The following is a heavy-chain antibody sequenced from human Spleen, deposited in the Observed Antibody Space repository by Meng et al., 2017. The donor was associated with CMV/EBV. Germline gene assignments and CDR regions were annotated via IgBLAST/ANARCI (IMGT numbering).Heavy chain of an antibody. V-gene: IGHV1-2*02. CDR1: GGTFNDYY. D-gene: IGHD2-2*02. Sequence: ASVKVSCKASGGTFNDYYIHWVRQAPGQGLEWMGWMDPKSGVPVSAQVFRGRVSLTRDTSIRTAYMELTRLRSDDTAVYFCAVICSSTYCYRDYYYYGMDVWGQGTTVTVSS. CDR3: AVICSSTYCYRDYYYYGMDV. J-gene: IGHJ6*02. CDR2: MDPKSGVP.